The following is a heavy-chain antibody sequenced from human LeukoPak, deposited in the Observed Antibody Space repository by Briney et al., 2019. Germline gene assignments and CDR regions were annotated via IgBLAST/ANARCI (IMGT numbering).Heavy chain of an antibody. V-gene: IGHV4-39*01. CDR3: VLMPGY. Sequence: SETLSLTCTVSGGSISSSNYYWGWVRQPPGKGLEWIGSFYNSGSTYYNPSLKSRVTISVDTSKKQFSLRLTSVTAADTAVYYCVLMPGYWGQGILVAVSS. J-gene: IGHJ4*02. CDR1: GGSISSSNYY. CDR2: FYNSGST. D-gene: IGHD2-2*01.